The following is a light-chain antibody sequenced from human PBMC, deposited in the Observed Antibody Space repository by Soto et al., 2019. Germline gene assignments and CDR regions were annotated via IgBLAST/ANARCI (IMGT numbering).Light chain of an antibody. CDR1: SSDVGGYNY. J-gene: IGLJ2*01. CDR3: GSYAGSNNVV. V-gene: IGLV2-8*01. CDR2: EVS. Sequence: QSALTQPPSASGSPGQSVTISCTGTSSDVGGYNYVSWYQQHPGKAPKLMIYEVSKRPSGVPDRFSGSKSGNPASLTVSGLQAEDEAAYYCGSYAGSNNVVFGGGTKLTVL.